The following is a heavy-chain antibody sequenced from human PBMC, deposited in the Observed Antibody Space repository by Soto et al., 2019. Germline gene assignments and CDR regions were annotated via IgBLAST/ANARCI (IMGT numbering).Heavy chain of an antibody. Sequence: QLQLQESGPGLVKPSETLSLTCTVSGGSISRSSYYWGWIRQPPGKGLEWIGSIYYSGSTHYNPSLKSRVTIPVDTSKTQFSLKLSSVTAADTAVYYCATLWFGAADYWGQGTLVTVSS. CDR1: GGSISRSSYY. D-gene: IGHD3-10*01. CDR3: ATLWFGAADY. CDR2: IYYSGST. J-gene: IGHJ4*02. V-gene: IGHV4-39*01.